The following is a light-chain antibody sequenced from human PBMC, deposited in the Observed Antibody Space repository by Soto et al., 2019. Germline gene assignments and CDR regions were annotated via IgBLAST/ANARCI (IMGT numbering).Light chain of an antibody. CDR2: GAS. V-gene: IGKV3-20*01. J-gene: IGKJ4*01. Sequence: EIVLTQSPGTLSLSPGERATLSCRASQSVRSNYLAWYQQKPGQAPRLLIYGASSRATGIPDRFSGGGSGTDFTLTISRLEPEDFAVYYCQQYQSSSLTFGGGTKVDIK. CDR3: QQYQSSSLT. CDR1: QSVRSNY.